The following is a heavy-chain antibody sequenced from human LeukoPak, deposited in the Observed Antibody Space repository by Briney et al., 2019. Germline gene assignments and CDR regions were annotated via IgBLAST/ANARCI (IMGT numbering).Heavy chain of an antibody. D-gene: IGHD6-19*01. V-gene: IGHV3-21*01. CDR1: GFTFSSYS. CDR3: ARDGKSDSSGWREYYYYYGMDV. J-gene: IGHJ6*02. Sequence: PGGSLRLSCAASGFTFSSYSMNWVRQAPGKGLEWVSSISSSSSYIYYADSVKGRFTISRDNAKNSLYLQMNSLRAEDTAVYYCARDGKSDSSGWREYYYYYGMDVWGQGTTVTVSS. CDR2: ISSSSSYI.